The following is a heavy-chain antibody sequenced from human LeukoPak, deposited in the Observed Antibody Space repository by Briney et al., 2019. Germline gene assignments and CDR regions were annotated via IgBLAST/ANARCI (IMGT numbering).Heavy chain of an antibody. Sequence: PGGSLRLSCAASGFTFSSYAMSWVRQAPGKGLEWVSAISGSGGSTYYADSVKGRFTISRDNSKNTLYLQMYSLRAEDTAVYYCAKDYCSSTSCHYYYYGMDVWGKGTTVTVSS. D-gene: IGHD2-2*01. J-gene: IGHJ6*04. CDR3: AKDYCSSTSCHYYYYGMDV. V-gene: IGHV3-23*01. CDR2: ISGSGGST. CDR1: GFTFSSYA.